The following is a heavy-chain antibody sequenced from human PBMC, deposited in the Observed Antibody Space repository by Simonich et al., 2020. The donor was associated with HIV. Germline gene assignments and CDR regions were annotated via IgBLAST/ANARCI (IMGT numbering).Heavy chain of an antibody. Sequence: QVQLVQSGAEVKKPGASVKVSCKASGYIFTSYGISWVRQAPGQGLEWMGWISAYNGNTNYAQKLQGRVTMTTDTATSTAYMELRSLRSDDTAAYYCARGSPQDPYYYYYYMDVWGKGTTVTVSS. D-gene: IGHD2-15*01. V-gene: IGHV1-18*01. CDR1: GYIFTSYG. CDR3: ARGSPQDPYYYYYYMDV. J-gene: IGHJ6*03. CDR2: ISAYNGNT.